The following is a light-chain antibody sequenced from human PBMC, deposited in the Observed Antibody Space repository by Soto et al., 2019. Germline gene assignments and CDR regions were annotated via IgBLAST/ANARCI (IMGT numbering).Light chain of an antibody. Sequence: EIVMTQSPATLSVSPGERATLSCRASQYVGPNVDWYQQRPGQAPRLLIYGATTRVTGIAARFSGSGSGTYFTLTISSLQSEDSAVYYCQHGRAFGPGTKVEI. CDR1: QYVGPN. J-gene: IGKJ1*01. CDR2: GAT. V-gene: IGKV3-15*01. CDR3: QHGRA.